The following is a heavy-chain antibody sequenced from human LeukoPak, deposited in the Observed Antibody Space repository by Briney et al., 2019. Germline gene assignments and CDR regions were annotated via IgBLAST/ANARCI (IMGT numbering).Heavy chain of an antibody. J-gene: IGHJ4*02. D-gene: IGHD3-3*01. Sequence: PGGSLRLSCAASGFTFSSYWMSWVRQAPGKGLEWVANMKQDGSEKYYVDSVKGRFTISRDNAKNSLYLQMNSRRAEDTAVYYCARDGHPDSWSGYYQAFDYWGQGTLVTVSS. CDR3: ARDGHPDSWSGYYQAFDY. CDR1: GFTFSSYW. V-gene: IGHV3-7*01. CDR2: MKQDGSEK.